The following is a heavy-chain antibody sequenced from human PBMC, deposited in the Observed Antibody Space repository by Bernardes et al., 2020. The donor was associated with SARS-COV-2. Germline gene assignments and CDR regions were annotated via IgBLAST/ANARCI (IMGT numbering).Heavy chain of an antibody. D-gene: IGHD3-16*01. V-gene: IGHV1-8*02. CDR1: GYTFNSND. CDR3: ARGVGVIGDF. Sequence: ASVKVSCKASGYTFNSNDINWVRQAAGQGLEWMGWMNPSSGNTAYAQKFQGRVTMTRDTSISTACMELTSLTSADTAVYYCARGVGVIGDFWGQGTLVTVSS. CDR2: MNPSSGNT. J-gene: IGHJ4*02.